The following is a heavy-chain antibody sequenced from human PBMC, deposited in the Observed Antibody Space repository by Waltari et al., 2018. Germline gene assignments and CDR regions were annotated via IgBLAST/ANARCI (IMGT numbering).Heavy chain of an antibody. CDR1: GYTFTGYY. V-gene: IGHV1-2*02. Sequence: QVQLVQSGAEVKKPGASVKVSCKASGYTFTGYYMQWVRQAPGQGLEWMGWINPNSGDTNYAQKCQGRVTMTRDTSISTAYMGLSRLRSDDTAVYYCARYGLRGGWFDPWGQGTLVIVSS. J-gene: IGHJ5*02. CDR3: ARYGLRGGWFDP. CDR2: INPNSGDT. D-gene: IGHD3-10*01.